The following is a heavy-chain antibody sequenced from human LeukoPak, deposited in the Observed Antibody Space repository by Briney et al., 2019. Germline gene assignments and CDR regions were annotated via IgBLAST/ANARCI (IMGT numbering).Heavy chain of an antibody. D-gene: IGHD5-18*01. CDR3: ARDRAPGDTAMVY. CDR1: GGTFSSYA. Sequence: GSSVKVSCKASGGTFSSYAISWVRQAPGQGLEWMGRIIPILGIANYAQKFQGRVTITADKSTSTAYMELSSLRSEDTAVYYCARDRAPGDTAMVYWGQGTLVTVSS. J-gene: IGHJ4*02. V-gene: IGHV1-69*04. CDR2: IIPILGIA.